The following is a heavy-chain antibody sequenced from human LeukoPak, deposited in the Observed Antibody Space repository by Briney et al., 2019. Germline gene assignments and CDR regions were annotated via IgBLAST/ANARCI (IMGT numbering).Heavy chain of an antibody. CDR3: ARRGGELPFDY. D-gene: IGHD1-26*01. CDR2: IYYSGST. V-gene: IGHV4-39*01. J-gene: IGHJ4*02. Sequence: SETLSLTCTVSGGSISSSSYYWGWIRQPPGKGLEWIGSIYYSGSTYYNPSLKSRVTISVDTSKNQFSLKLSSVTAADTAVYYCARRGGELPFDYWGQGTLVTVSS. CDR1: GGSISSSSYY.